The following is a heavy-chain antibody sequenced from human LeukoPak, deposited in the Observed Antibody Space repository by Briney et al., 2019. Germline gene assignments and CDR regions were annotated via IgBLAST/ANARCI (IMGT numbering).Heavy chain of an antibody. CDR2: ISGSSRYI. V-gene: IGHV3-21*01. J-gene: IGHJ4*02. CDR3: ARAQAFDY. CDR1: GFTFSDYS. Sequence: GESLRLSCAASGFTFSDYSMNWVRQAPGKGLEWVSSISGSSRYIYYADSVKGRFTISRDNSKNTLYLQMNSLRAEDTAVYYCARAQAFDYWGQGTLVTVSS.